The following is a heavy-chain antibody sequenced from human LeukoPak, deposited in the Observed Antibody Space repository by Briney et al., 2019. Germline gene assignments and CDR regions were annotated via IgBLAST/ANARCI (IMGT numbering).Heavy chain of an antibody. J-gene: IGHJ4*02. CDR2: TYSGGST. V-gene: IGHV3-53*01. Sequence: PGGSLRLSCAASGFTVSSNYMSWVRQAPGKGLEWVSVTYSGGSTYYADSVKGRFTISRDNSKNTLYLQMNSLRAEDTAVYYCAKGGIVPPHSSIDYWGQGTLVTVSS. CDR1: GFTVSSNY. CDR3: AKGGIVPPHSSIDY. D-gene: IGHD1-26*01.